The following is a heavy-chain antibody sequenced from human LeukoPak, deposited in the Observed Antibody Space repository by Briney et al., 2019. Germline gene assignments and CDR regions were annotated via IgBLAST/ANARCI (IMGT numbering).Heavy chain of an antibody. CDR2: IYYGENT. CDR1: GGSISSGPYY. V-gene: IGHV4-39*01. D-gene: IGHD3-3*01. Sequence: SETLSLTCTVSGGSISSGPYYWGWIRQPPGKGLEWIGNIYYGENTYYNPSLKSRVTISIDTSKNQFYLKLSSLTAADTAVYYCARGVVRFLEWSYYFDYWGQGTLVTVSS. CDR3: ARGVVRFLEWSYYFDY. J-gene: IGHJ4*02.